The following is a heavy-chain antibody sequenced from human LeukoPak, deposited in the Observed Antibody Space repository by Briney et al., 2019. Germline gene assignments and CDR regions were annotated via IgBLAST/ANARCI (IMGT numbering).Heavy chain of an antibody. V-gene: IGHV4-4*02. Sequence: PSETLSLTCAVSGGSISSDNWWSWVRHPRGKGLEWIGEIYHSGSTNYNSSLRSRVTISVDKSKNQISLKLSSVTAADTAVYYCARAPQLYYYDSSGYIDYWGQGTLVTVSS. CDR1: GGSISSDNW. CDR3: ARAPQLYYYDSSGYIDY. J-gene: IGHJ4*02. CDR2: IYHSGST. D-gene: IGHD3-22*01.